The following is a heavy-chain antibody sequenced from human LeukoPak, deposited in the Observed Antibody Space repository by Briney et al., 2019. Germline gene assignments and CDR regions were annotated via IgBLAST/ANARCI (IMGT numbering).Heavy chain of an antibody. CDR3: AKGERKWELRGYYFDY. Sequence: PGRSLRLSCAASGFTFGSYGMHWVRQAPGKGLEWVAVISYDGSNKYYADSVKGRFTISRDNSKNTLYLQMNSLRAEDTAVYYCAKGERKWELRGYYFDYWGQGTLVTVSS. CDR1: GFTFGSYG. J-gene: IGHJ4*02. CDR2: ISYDGSNK. D-gene: IGHD1-26*01. V-gene: IGHV3-30*18.